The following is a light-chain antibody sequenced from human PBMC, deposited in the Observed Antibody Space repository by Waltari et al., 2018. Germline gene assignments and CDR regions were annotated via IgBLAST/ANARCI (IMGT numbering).Light chain of an antibody. Sequence: QSALTQPASVSGSPGQSITISCTGTSRDVGAYDWVSWYQQHPGKAPKVGIFDVSYRPSGVSNRFSGSKSGNTASLTISELQAEDEADYYCTSYTSRHSLVFGTGTKVTVL. CDR1: SRDVGAYDW. J-gene: IGLJ1*01. CDR3: TSYTSRHSLV. CDR2: DVS. V-gene: IGLV2-14*03.